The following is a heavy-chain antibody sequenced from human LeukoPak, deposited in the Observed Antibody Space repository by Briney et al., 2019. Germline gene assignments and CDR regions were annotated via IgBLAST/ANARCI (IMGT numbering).Heavy chain of an antibody. J-gene: IGHJ4*02. V-gene: IGHV1-2*02. CDR3: AREEVEMATIAFFDY. Sequence: GASVKVSCKASGYTFTGYYMHWVRQAPGQGLEWMGWINPTSGGTNYAQKFQGRVTMTRDTSISTAYMELSRLRSDDTAVYYCAREEVEMATIAFFDYWGQGTLVTVSS. D-gene: IGHD5-24*01. CDR1: GYTFTGYY. CDR2: INPTSGGT.